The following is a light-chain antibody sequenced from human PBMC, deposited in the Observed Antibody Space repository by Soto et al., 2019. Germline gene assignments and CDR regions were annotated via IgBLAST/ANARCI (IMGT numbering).Light chain of an antibody. J-gene: IGKJ3*01. CDR1: QSVSGSY. CDR2: GAS. CDR3: QQYGRSPFT. V-gene: IGKV3-20*01. Sequence: IVLTQSTGTLSLSPGESAALSCRASQSVSGSYVAWYQQKPGQPPRLLSYGASNRATGIPDRFSDSGSGTDVTLTITSLEPEDFAVYSCQQYGRSPFTFGPGTKVDIK.